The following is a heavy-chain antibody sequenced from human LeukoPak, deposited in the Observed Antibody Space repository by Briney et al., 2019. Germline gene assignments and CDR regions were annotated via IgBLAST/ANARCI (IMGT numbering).Heavy chain of an antibody. Sequence: GGSLRLSCAAFGFTFSSYAMSWVRQAPGKGLEWVSAISGSGGSTYYADSVKGRFTISRDNSKNTLYLQMNSLRAEDTAVYYCAKTVQDYYYYYMDVWGKGTTVTVSS. V-gene: IGHV3-23*01. J-gene: IGHJ6*03. CDR3: AKTVQDYYYYYMDV. CDR2: ISGSGGST. CDR1: GFTFSSYA. D-gene: IGHD4-17*01.